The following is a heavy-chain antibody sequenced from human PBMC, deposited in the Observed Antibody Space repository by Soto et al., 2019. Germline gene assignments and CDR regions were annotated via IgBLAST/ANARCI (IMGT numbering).Heavy chain of an antibody. CDR1: GGSISSFY. Sequence: PSETLSLTCTVSGGSISSFYWSWIRQPPGKGLEWIGYNYYTGSTNYNPSLKSRVTISVDTSMNQVSLNLTSVTAADTAVYYCARKRLAVTGPFDYWGQGTLVTVSS. V-gene: IGHV4-59*01. J-gene: IGHJ4*02. CDR2: NYYTGST. D-gene: IGHD6-19*01. CDR3: ARKRLAVTGPFDY.